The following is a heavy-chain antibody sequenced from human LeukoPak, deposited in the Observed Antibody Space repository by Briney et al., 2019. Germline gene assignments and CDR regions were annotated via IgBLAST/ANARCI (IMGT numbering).Heavy chain of an antibody. V-gene: IGHV4-39*07. CDR3: IRDREDGFNLDY. Sequence: KPSETLSLTCTVSGGSISSSSYYWGWIRQPPGKGLEWIGSIYYRGSTNYNPSLKSRVTISVDTPKNQFSLKLSSVTAADTAVYYCIRDREDGFNLDYWGRGTLVTVSS. J-gene: IGHJ4*02. CDR1: GGSISSSSYY. CDR2: IYYRGST. D-gene: IGHD5-24*01.